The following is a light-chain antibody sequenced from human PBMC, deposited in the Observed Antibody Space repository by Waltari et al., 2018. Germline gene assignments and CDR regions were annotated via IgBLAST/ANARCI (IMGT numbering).Light chain of an antibody. J-gene: IGKJ3*01. Sequence: DIVMTQSPDSLAVSLGERATINCKSSQSVLYRSKNKNFLAWYQQRPGQSPKPLIYWASTRESGVPDRFSGSGSGTDFTLTISSLQAEDVAVYYCQQYYTTPPTFGPGTKVDIK. CDR1: QSVLYRSKNKNF. CDR3: QQYYTTPPT. V-gene: IGKV4-1*01. CDR2: WAS.